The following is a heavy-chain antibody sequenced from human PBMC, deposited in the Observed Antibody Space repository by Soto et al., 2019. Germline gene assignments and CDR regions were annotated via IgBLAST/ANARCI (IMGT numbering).Heavy chain of an antibody. Sequence: EVELVESGGGVVRPGGSTRLSCTASGFRFDEYGMSRVRQVPGRGLEWVSGISWNGDRIAYADSVKGRFTISRDNAKNSLYLHMNSLRVEDTAFYYCARDHPPFFYYMDVWGNGTTVIVSS. D-gene: IGHD3-3*01. CDR3: ARDHPPFFYYMDV. CDR1: GFRFDEYG. CDR2: ISWNGDRI. J-gene: IGHJ6*03. V-gene: IGHV3-20*04.